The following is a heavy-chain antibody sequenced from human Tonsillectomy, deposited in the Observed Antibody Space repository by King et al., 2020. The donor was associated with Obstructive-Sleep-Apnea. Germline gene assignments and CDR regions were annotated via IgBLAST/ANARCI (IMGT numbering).Heavy chain of an antibody. D-gene: IGHD6-13*01. J-gene: IGHJ4*02. CDR1: GFTFSSYS. V-gene: IGHV3-21*01. Sequence: VQLVESGGGLVKPGGSLRLSCAASGFTFSSYSMNWVRQAPGKGLEWVASIRSSSSYIHYADSAKGRFTISRDNAKNSLYLQMNSLRGDDTAVSYCASDDSSSWRVFDCWGQGTLVTVSS. CDR2: IRSSSSYI. CDR3: ASDDSSSWRVFDC.